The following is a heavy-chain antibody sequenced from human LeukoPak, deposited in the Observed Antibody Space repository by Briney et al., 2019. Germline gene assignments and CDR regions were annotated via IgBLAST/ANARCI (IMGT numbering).Heavy chain of an antibody. CDR3: ARDQTY. CDR2: INPNSGGT. Sequence: ASVKVSCKASGYGFSDVYFNWVRQAPGQGLEWMGWINPNSGGTNYAQKFQGRVTMTRDTSISTAYMELSRLRSDDTAVYYCARDQTYWGQGTLVTVSS. J-gene: IGHJ4*02. CDR1: GYGFSDVY. V-gene: IGHV1-2*02.